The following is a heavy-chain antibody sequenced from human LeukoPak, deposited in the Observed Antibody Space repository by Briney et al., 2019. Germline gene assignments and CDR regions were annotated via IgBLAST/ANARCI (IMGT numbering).Heavy chain of an antibody. Sequence: SETLSLTCTVFGGSISSYYWSWIRQPAGKGLEWIGRIYTSGSTNYNPSLKSRVTMSVDTSKNQFSLKLSSVTAADTAVYYCARDWEYYDSSGYSEYFQHWGQGTLVTVSS. D-gene: IGHD3-22*01. J-gene: IGHJ1*01. V-gene: IGHV4-4*07. CDR2: IYTSGST. CDR1: GGSISSYY. CDR3: ARDWEYYDSSGYSEYFQH.